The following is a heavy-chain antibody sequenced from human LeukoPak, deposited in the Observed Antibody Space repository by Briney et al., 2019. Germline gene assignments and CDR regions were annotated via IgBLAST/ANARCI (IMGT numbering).Heavy chain of an antibody. J-gene: IGHJ4*02. CDR3: ARDLWGWGSDYLDY. D-gene: IGHD4/OR15-4a*01. V-gene: IGHV1-2*06. CDR1: GYTFTDYY. CDR2: ISPNSGAT. Sequence: ASVKVSCKASGYTFTDYYVHWVRLVPGQGLEWMGRISPNSGATNYAEKFRGRVTMARDTSINTVYMEMSSLRSDDTAVYYCARDLWGWGSDYLDYRGQGTLVTVSS.